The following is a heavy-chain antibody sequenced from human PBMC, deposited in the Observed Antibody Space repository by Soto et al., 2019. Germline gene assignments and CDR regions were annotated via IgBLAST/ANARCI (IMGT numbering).Heavy chain of an antibody. CDR2: ISPKSGAT. V-gene: IGHV1-2*02. CDR3: ARKLELRGSYYYYYDMDV. D-gene: IGHD1-7*01. Sequence: GASVKVSCKASGYTFIDYYMHWVRQAPGQGFEWLGRISPKSGATNYAQKFQGRVTMTRDTSISTAYMELSRLRSDDTAVYYCARKLELRGSYYYYYDMDVWGQGTTVTVSS. J-gene: IGHJ6*02. CDR1: GYTFIDYY.